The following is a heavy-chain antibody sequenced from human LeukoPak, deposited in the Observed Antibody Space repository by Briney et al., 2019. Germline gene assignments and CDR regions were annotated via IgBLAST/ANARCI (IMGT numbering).Heavy chain of an antibody. D-gene: IGHD2-2*01. V-gene: IGHV4-39*01. CDR1: GGSISSSSYY. CDR3: ARRCSSTSCYSGAFDI. CDR2: IYYSGST. J-gene: IGHJ3*02. Sequence: SETLSLTCTVSGGSISSSSYYWGWLRQPPGTGLEWIGSIYYSGSTYYNPSLKSRVTISVDTSKNQFSLKLSSVTAADTAVYYCARRCSSTSCYSGAFDIWGQGTMVTVSS.